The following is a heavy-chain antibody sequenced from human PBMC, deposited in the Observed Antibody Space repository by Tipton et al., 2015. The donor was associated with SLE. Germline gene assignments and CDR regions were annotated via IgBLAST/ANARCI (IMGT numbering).Heavy chain of an antibody. CDR2: IYYSGNT. CDR3: ARDPLGY. CDR1: GGSISSGYYY. D-gene: IGHD7-27*01. Sequence: LRLSCTVSGGSISSGYYYWSWIRQPPGKGLEWIGFIYYSGNTYYSPSLESRVTISVDTSKNQFSLKLSSVTAADTAVYYCARDPLGYWGQGTLVTVSS. V-gene: IGHV4-30-4*01. J-gene: IGHJ4*02.